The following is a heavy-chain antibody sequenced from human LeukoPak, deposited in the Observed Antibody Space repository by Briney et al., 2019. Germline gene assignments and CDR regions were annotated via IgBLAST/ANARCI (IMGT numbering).Heavy chain of an antibody. Sequence: ASVKVSCKASGFIFTRYGISWVRQAPGQGLEWMGWISTYNGNTNYAQKLQGRVTITTDTSTSTANMVMRDQRSDDTAVYYCARGGELLTDYWGQGTLVTVSS. V-gene: IGHV1-18*01. CDR3: ARGGELLTDY. CDR2: ISTYNGNT. D-gene: IGHD1-26*01. J-gene: IGHJ4*02. CDR1: GFIFTRYG.